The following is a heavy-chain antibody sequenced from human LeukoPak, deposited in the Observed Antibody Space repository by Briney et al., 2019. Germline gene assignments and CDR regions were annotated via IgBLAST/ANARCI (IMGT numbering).Heavy chain of an antibody. V-gene: IGHV1-69*13. CDR1: GGTFSSYA. Sequence: ASVKVSCKASGGTFSSYAISWVRQAPGQGLEWMGGIIPIFGTANYAQKFQGRVTITADESTSTAYMELSSLRSEDTAVYYCARGSVVVPAARHQYNWFDPWGQGTLVIVSS. D-gene: IGHD2-2*01. J-gene: IGHJ5*02. CDR3: ARGSVVVPAARHQYNWFDP. CDR2: IIPIFGTA.